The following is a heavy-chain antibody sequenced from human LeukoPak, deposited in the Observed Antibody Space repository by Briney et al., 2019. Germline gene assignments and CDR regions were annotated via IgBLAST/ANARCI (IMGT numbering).Heavy chain of an antibody. Sequence: SGGSLRLSCAASGFTFSNYRMPWVRQAPGKGLEWVAVISNDGTNKYYADSVKGRFTISRDNSKHTLYLPVDRLRTHDTAASYCGGDHYGDYCCDCGGQGILGTVSS. CDR2: ISNDGTNK. V-gene: IGHV3-30-3*01. CDR1: GFTFSNYR. J-gene: IGHJ4*02. CDR3: GGDHYGDYCCDC. D-gene: IGHD3-10*01.